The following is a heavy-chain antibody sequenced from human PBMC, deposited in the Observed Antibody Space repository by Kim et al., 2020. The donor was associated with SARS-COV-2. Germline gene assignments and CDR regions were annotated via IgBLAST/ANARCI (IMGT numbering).Heavy chain of an antibody. D-gene: IGHD3-16*02. V-gene: IGHV3-64*01. Sequence: GGSLRLSCAASGFTFSSYAMHWVRQAPGKGLEYVSAISSNGGSTYYANSVKGRFTISRDNSKNTLYLQMGSLRAEDMAVYYCARAALRGWELSLFGPVYNWFDPWGQGTLVTVSS. J-gene: IGHJ5*02. CDR2: ISSNGGST. CDR3: ARAALRGWELSLFGPVYNWFDP. CDR1: GFTFSSYA.